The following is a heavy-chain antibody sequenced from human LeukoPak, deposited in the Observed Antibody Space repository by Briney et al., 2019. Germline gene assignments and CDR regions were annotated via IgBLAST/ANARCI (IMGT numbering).Heavy chain of an antibody. Sequence: KSSESLSLTCAVYGVSFSGYYWSWIRQPPGKGLEWIGEINHSGSTNYNPALKSRVPISVDTSKNQFSLKLSSVTAADAAVYYCARECCSSTSVFYGMDVWGQGATVTVSS. D-gene: IGHD2-2*01. CDR3: ARECCSSTSVFYGMDV. J-gene: IGHJ6*02. CDR2: INHSGST. V-gene: IGHV4-34*01. CDR1: GVSFSGYY.